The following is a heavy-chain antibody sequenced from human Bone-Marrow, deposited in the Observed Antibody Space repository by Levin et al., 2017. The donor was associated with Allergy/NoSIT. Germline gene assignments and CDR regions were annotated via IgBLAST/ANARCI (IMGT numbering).Heavy chain of an antibody. J-gene: IGHJ3*02. V-gene: IGHV1-69*13. D-gene: IGHD1-14*01. CDR3: AGATGTVDAFDI. Sequence: ASVKVSCKASGGTFSSYAISWVRQAPGQGLEWMGGIIPIFGTANYAQKFQGRVTITADESTSTAYMELSSLRSEDTAVYYCAGATGTVDAFDIWGQGTMVTVSS. CDR1: GGTFSSYA. CDR2: IIPIFGTA.